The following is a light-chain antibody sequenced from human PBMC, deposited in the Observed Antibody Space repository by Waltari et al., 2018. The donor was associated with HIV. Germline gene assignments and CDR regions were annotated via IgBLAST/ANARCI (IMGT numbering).Light chain of an antibody. CDR1: SSDVGGYNY. V-gene: IGLV2-11*01. CDR3: CSYAGGYTLV. CDR2: DVT. Sequence: QSALTQPRSVSGSPGQSVTISCTGTSSDVGGYNYVSWYQQHPGNAPKLMIYDVTKRPSGVPDLFSGSKSGNTASLTISGLQAEDEADYFCCSYAGGYTLVFGGGTKLTVL. J-gene: IGLJ3*02.